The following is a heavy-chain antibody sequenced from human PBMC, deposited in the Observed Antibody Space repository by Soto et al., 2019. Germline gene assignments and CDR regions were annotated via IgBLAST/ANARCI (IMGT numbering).Heavy chain of an antibody. D-gene: IGHD1-20*01. CDR3: ARGGPISGIRHPLEYYGMGV. CDR2: IYNSGTA. J-gene: IGHJ6*02. CDR1: GDSIRSSY. Sequence: PSETLSLTCSVSGDSIRSSYWTWIRQPPGKGLEWIGYIYNSGTANYNPSLKSRVTISIDTSNNQLSLRLVSVAAADTAVYYCARGGPISGIRHPLEYYGMGVWGQGTTVTVS. V-gene: IGHV4-59*01.